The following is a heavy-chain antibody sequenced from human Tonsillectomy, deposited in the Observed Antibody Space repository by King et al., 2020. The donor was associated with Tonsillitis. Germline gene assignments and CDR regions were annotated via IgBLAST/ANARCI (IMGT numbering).Heavy chain of an antibody. CDR1: GGSISSSSYY. J-gene: IGHJ1*01. V-gene: IGHV4-39*01. CDR2: LYYSGST. D-gene: IGHD2-21*02. Sequence: QLQESGPGLVKPSETLSLTCTVSGGSISSSSYYWGWIRQPPGKGLEWIGSLYYSGSTYYNPSLKSRVTISVDTSKNQFSLKLSSVTAADTAVYYCASGDXXGDPFXHWXXGTLVTVXX. CDR3: ASGDXXGDPFXH.